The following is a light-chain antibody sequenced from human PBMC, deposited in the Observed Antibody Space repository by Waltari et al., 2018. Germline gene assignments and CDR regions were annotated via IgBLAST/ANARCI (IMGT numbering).Light chain of an antibody. J-gene: IGKJ4*01. Sequence: TCRSIESISSRLAWYQQKPGKAPKCLIYKSSTLNSGVPSRFSGSGSGTEFTLTISSLQPDDFATYYCQQYTSYSLTFGGGTKVEIK. CDR1: ESISSR. V-gene: IGKV1-5*03. CDR3: QQYTSYSLT. CDR2: KSS.